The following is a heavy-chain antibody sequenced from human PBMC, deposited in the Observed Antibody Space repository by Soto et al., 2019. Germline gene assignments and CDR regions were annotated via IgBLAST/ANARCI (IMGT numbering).Heavy chain of an antibody. CDR3: ARGKWELPNWFDP. J-gene: IGHJ5*02. CDR1: GGSISSYY. CDR2: IYYSGST. V-gene: IGHV4-59*08. D-gene: IGHD1-26*01. Sequence: PLEILSLTCTVSGGSISSYYWSWIRQPPGKGLEWIGYIYYSGSTNYNPSLKSRVTISVDTSKNQFSLKLSSVTAADTAVYYCARGKWELPNWFDPWGQGTLVTVSS.